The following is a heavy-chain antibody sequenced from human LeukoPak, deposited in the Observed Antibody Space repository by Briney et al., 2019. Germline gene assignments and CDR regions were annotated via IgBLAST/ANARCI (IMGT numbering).Heavy chain of an antibody. CDR3: TREIRYFDWFQADY. CDR1: GFTFGDYS. Sequence: GGSLRLSCTTSGFTFGDYSMSWFRQAPGKGLEGVGFIRSKGYGGTAEYAASVKGRFTISRDDSNSIAYPQMDSLKTEDTAVYYCTREIRYFDWFQADYWGQGTLVTVSS. V-gene: IGHV3-49*03. J-gene: IGHJ4*02. D-gene: IGHD3-9*01. CDR2: IRSKGYGGTA.